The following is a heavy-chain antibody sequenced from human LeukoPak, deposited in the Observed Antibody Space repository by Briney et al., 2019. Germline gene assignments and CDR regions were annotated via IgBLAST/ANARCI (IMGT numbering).Heavy chain of an antibody. CDR2: INPSGGST. CDR3: ARGAVVPAAMTWFDP. CDR1: GYTFTSYY. Sequence: ASVKVSCKASGYTFTSYYMHWVRQAPGQGLEWMGIINPSGGSTSYAQKFQGRVTMTRDTSTSTVYMELSSLRSEDTAVYYCARGAVVPAAMTWFDPWGQGTLVTVSS. J-gene: IGHJ5*02. D-gene: IGHD2-2*01. V-gene: IGHV1-46*01.